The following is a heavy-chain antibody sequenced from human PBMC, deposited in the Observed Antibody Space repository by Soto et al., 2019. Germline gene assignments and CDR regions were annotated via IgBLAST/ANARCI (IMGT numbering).Heavy chain of an antibody. CDR3: ARDGARITIFGVVIESAYYYYGMDV. CDR2: IIPIFGTA. CDR1: GGTFSSYA. V-gene: IGHV1-69*01. D-gene: IGHD3-3*01. J-gene: IGHJ6*02. Sequence: QVQLVQSGAEVKKPGSSMKVSCKASGGTFSSYAISWVRQAPGQGLEWMGGIIPIFGTANYAQKFQGRVTITADESTSTAYMELSSLRSEDTAVYYCARDGARITIFGVVIESAYYYYGMDVWGQGTTVTVSS.